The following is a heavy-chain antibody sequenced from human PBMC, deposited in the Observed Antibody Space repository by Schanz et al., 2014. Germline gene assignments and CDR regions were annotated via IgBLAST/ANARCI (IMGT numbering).Heavy chain of an antibody. J-gene: IGHJ4*02. V-gene: IGHV3-30*02. D-gene: IGHD3-9*01. Sequence: VQLLESGGGLVQPGGSLRLSCAASGFTFSIYGMSWVRQAPGKGLEWVAVIRYDGRNKNFVESVKGRFTISRDNSNNTVYLQMNTLRAEDTAVYYCAKHVRSLTGNDYWGQGTLVTVSS. CDR1: GFTFSIYG. CDR2: IRYDGRNK. CDR3: AKHVRSLTGNDY.